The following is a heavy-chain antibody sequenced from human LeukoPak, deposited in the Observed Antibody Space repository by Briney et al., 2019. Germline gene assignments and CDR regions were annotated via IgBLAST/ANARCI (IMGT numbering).Heavy chain of an antibody. Sequence: ASVKVSCKASGYTFTSYYMHWVRQAPGQGLEWMGIINPSGGSTSYAQKFQGRVTMTRDTSTSTVYMELSSLRSEDTAVYYCARGQVPHYYGSGSYYNVPSYPFDYWGQGTLVTVSS. CDR2: INPSGGST. CDR1: GYTFTSYY. CDR3: ARGQVPHYYGSGSYYNVPSYPFDY. D-gene: IGHD3-10*01. V-gene: IGHV1-46*01. J-gene: IGHJ4*02.